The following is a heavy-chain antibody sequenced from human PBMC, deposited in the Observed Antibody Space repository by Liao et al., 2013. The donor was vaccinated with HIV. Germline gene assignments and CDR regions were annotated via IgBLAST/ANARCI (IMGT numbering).Heavy chain of an antibody. CDR2: IYHSGTT. J-gene: IGHJ6*03. V-gene: IGHV4-61*02. D-gene: IGHD3-16*01. CDR1: GDSISGGAYY. Sequence: QVQLQESGPRLVKPSQTLSLTCTVSGDSISGGAYYWSWIRQPAGKGPEWIGRIYHSGTTNYNPSLKSRVTISVDTSKNQLSLKLTSVTAADSAVYYCAREGDFRSNYYYYYMDVWGKGADGHRLL. CDR3: AREGDFRSNYYYYYMDV.